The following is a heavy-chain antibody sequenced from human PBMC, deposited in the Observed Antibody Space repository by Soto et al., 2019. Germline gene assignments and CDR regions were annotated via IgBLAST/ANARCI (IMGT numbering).Heavy chain of an antibody. CDR2: INAGNGNT. Sequence: VKVSCKASGYTFTSYAMPWVRQAPGQRLEWMGWINAGNGNTKYSQKFQGRVTITRDTSASTAYMELSSLRSEDTAVYYCARGAPTVTFFDYWGQGTLVTVS. V-gene: IGHV1-3*01. D-gene: IGHD4-17*01. J-gene: IGHJ4*02. CDR1: GYTFTSYA. CDR3: ARGAPTVTFFDY.